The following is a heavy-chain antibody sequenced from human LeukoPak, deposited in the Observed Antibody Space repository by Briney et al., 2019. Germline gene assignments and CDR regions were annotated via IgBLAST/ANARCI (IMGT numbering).Heavy chain of an antibody. V-gene: IGHV3-7*03. J-gene: IGHJ4*02. CDR1: GFTFISYW. D-gene: IGHD2-15*01. Sequence: GGSLRLSCAASGFTFISYWMSWVRQAPGKGLEWVANIKQDGSEKYYVDSVKGRFTISRDNAKNSLYLQMNSLRAEDTAIFYCAKDRLRYCSGGGCYSPVDYWGQGTLVTVSS. CDR2: IKQDGSEK. CDR3: AKDRLRYCSGGGCYSPVDY.